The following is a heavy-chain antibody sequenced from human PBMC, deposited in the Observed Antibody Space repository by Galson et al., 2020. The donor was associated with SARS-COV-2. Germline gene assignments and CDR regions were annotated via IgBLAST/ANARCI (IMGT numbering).Heavy chain of an antibody. CDR2: IYWDDDK. D-gene: IGHD3-10*01. V-gene: IGHV2-5*02. J-gene: IGHJ3*01. CDR1: GFSLRNTGVG. Sequence: KMSGPTLVKLTQPLTLTCNFSGFSLRNTGVGVGWIRQPPGQALELLALIYWDDDKRYTPSLKSRLTLTTDTSKNQVVLTMSNMDPVDTGTYYCAHKPPGGPVADAFDVWGRGTMVTVSS. CDR3: AHKPPGGPVADAFDV.